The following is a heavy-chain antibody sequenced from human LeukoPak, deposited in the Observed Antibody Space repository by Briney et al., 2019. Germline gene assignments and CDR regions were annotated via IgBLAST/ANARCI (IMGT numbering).Heavy chain of an antibody. Sequence: PGGSLRLSCAASGFTFSDYYMSWIRQAPGKGLEWVSYISSSSSYTNYADSVKGRFTISRDNAKNSLYLQMNSLRAEDTAVYYCARELIWFGELEVYYFDYWGQGTLVTVSS. CDR2: ISSSSSYT. J-gene: IGHJ4*02. CDR3: ARELIWFGELEVYYFDY. CDR1: GFTFSDYY. V-gene: IGHV3-11*05. D-gene: IGHD3-10*01.